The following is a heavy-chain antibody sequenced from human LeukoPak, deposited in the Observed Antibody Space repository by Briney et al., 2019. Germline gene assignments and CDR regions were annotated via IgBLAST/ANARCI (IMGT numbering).Heavy chain of an antibody. CDR3: AKDGQWFGELLGY. Sequence: GGSLRLSCAASGFTFSSYAMSWARQAPGKGLEWVSAISGSGGSTYYADSVKGRFTISRDNSKNTLYLQMNSLRAEDTAVYYCAKDGQWFGELLGYWGQGTLVTVSS. V-gene: IGHV3-23*01. D-gene: IGHD3-10*01. CDR1: GFTFSSYA. J-gene: IGHJ4*02. CDR2: ISGSGGST.